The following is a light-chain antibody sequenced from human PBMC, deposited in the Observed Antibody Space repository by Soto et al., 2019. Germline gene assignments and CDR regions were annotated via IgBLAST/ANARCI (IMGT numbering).Light chain of an antibody. CDR3: AAWDDSLSGVL. J-gene: IGLJ2*01. CDR1: SSNIGSNY. Sequence: QSVLTQPPSASGTPGQRVTISCSGSSSNIGSNYVFWYQHLPGTAPKLLIYRNNQRPSGVPDRFSGSKSGTSASLAISGLRSEDETDYYCAAWDDSLSGVLFGGGTKRTVL. CDR2: RNN. V-gene: IGLV1-47*01.